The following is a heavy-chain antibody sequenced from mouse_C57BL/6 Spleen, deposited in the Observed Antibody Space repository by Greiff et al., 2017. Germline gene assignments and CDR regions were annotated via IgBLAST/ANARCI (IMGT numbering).Heavy chain of an antibody. J-gene: IGHJ2*01. CDR3: ARLDGNYLYFDY. V-gene: IGHV1-82*01. Sequence: QVQLQQSGPELVKPGASVKISCKASGYAFSSSWMNWVKQRPGKGLEWIGRIYPGDGDTNYNGKFKGKATLTADKSSSTAYMQLSSLTSEDSAVYVCARLDGNYLYFDYWGQGTTLTVSS. CDR2: IYPGDGDT. CDR1: GYAFSSSW. D-gene: IGHD2-1*01.